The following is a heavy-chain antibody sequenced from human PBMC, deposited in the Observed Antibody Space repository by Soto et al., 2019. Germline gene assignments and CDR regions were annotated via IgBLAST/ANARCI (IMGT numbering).Heavy chain of an antibody. Sequence: AVKGSCNDTGGKFSSSAISWVRQAPGQGLEWMGGIIPIFGTTNYAQKFQGRVTVTADASTSTAYMELSSLRSEDTAVYYCARARMGNYFFFGMDVWGQVPTVTAPS. D-gene: IGHD6-13*01. J-gene: IGHJ6*02. CDR1: GGKFSSSA. V-gene: IGHV1-69*01. CDR2: IIPIFGTT. CDR3: ARARMGNYFFFGMDV.